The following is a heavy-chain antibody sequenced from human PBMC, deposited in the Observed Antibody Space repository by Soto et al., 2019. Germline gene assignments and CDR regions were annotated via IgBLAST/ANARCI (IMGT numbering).Heavy chain of an antibody. CDR2: INHSGST. V-gene: IGHV4-34*01. CDR1: GGSFSGYY. Sequence: SETLSLTCAVYGGSFSGYYWSWIRQPPGKGLEWIGEINHSGSTNYNPSLKSRVTISVDTSKNQFSLKLSSVTAADTAVYYCARGQDVATYFDYWGQGTLVTVSS. D-gene: IGHD5-12*01. CDR3: ARGQDVATYFDY. J-gene: IGHJ4*02.